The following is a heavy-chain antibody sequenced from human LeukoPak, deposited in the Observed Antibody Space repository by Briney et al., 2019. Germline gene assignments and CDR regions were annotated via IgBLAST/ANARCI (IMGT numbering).Heavy chain of an antibody. CDR1: GDSISSHY. D-gene: IGHD2-2*01. V-gene: IGHV4-59*11. CDR3: ARGLVDCSSTSCYAGGGLFDP. Sequence: SETLSLTCTVSGDSISSHYWSWIRQPPGKGLEWIGYIYYSGSTNYNPSLKSRVTISVDTSKNQFSLKLSSVTAADTAVYYCARGLVDCSSTSCYAGGGLFDPWGQGTLVTVSS. CDR2: IYYSGST. J-gene: IGHJ5*02.